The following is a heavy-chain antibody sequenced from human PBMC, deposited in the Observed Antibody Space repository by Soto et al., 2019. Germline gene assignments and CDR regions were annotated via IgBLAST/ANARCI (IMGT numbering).Heavy chain of an antibody. Sequence: EVQLVESGGGLIQPGGSLRLSCAVSGFTVSNNYMSWVRQAPGKGLEGVSVIYSGGYTAYGDSVKGRFTISRDNSKNTLFRPRISRRAPRPALFYCATHPGGGGYWGQGTLVTVSS. CDR1: GFTVSNNY. D-gene: IGHD3-10*01. J-gene: IGHJ4*02. CDR2: IYSGGYT. CDR3: ATHPGGGGY. V-gene: IGHV3-53*01.